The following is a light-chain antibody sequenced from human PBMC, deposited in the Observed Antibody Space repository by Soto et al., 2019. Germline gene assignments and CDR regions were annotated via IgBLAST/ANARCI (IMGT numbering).Light chain of an antibody. V-gene: IGKV3-20*01. CDR3: QQYDTSPPMYT. Sequence: EIVLTQSPGTLSLSPGERATLSCRASQTVRNNYLAWYQQKPGQAPRLLIYATSTRAAGIPDRFSGSGSGTDFTLTISRLEPDDVAVYYCQQYDTSPPMYTFGQGTKGDIK. CDR1: QTVRNNY. J-gene: IGKJ2*01. CDR2: ATS.